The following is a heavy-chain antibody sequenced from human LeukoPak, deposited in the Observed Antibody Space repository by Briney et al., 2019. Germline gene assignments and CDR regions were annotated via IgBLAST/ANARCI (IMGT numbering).Heavy chain of an antibody. J-gene: IGHJ4*02. D-gene: IGHD1-26*01. CDR3: ARVGSGSYLGRWDY. CDR1: GGTFSSYA. CDR2: IIPIFGTA. Sequence: SVKVSCKASGGTFSSYAISWVRQAPGQGLEWMGGIIPIFGTANYAQKFQGRVTITADESTSTAYMELSSLRSDDTAVYYCARVGSGSYLGRWDYWGQGTLVTVSS. V-gene: IGHV1-69*01.